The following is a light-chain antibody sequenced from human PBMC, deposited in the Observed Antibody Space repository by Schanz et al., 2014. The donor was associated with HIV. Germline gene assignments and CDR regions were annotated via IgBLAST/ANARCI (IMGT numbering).Light chain of an antibody. CDR1: SSDIGTYNL. V-gene: IGLV2-14*02. CDR2: EAS. Sequence: QSALTQPASVSGSPGQSITISCTGTSSDIGTYNLVSWYQQHPGKAPKLMIFEASKRPSGVSNRFSGSRSGNTASLTISGLQAEDEADYYCSSYTSSSTGVFGTGTKLTVL. CDR3: SSYTSSSTGV. J-gene: IGLJ1*01.